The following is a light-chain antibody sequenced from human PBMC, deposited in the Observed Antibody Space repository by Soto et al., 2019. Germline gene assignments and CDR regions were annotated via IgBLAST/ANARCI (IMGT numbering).Light chain of an antibody. V-gene: IGKV1-39*01. CDR3: QQTYNTPPT. CDR2: VAS. J-gene: IGKJ1*01. Sequence: GDRVTITCRASQTISTWMAWYQQRPGKAPKLLIFVASSLQSGVPSRFSGAGFGTDFTLTISSLQPEDFATYYCQQTYNTPPTFGQGTKVDIK. CDR1: QTISTW.